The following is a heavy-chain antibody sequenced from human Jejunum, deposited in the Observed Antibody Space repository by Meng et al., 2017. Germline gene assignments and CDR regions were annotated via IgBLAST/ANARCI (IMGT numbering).Heavy chain of an antibody. Sequence: QVQLVQSGAEVKKPGASVQVSCKTSGYTFTSYGISWVRQAPGQGLEWMGWISVYHGNTNYAQKLQGRVTMTTDTSTSTAYMELRSLRSDDTAVYFCARDYSGTSYRYSDYWGQGTLVTVSS. CDR3: ARDYSGTSYRYSDY. J-gene: IGHJ4*02. D-gene: IGHD1-26*01. CDR2: ISVYHGNT. CDR1: GYTFTSYG. V-gene: IGHV1-18*01.